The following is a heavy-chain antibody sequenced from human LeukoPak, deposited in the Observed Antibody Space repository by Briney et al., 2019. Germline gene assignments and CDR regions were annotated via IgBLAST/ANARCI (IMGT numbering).Heavy chain of an antibody. J-gene: IGHJ3*01. Sequence: GGSLRLSCAASEFTFSKFPMGWVRQAPGRGLEWVSAISASGDVTFHADSVRGRFTISRDNSKSTLFLQMNDLRVEDTAKFYCAKSLFTSATGTGRAFWGQGTMVSVSS. CDR1: EFTFSKFP. D-gene: IGHD1-1*01. V-gene: IGHV3-23*01. CDR2: ISASGDVT. CDR3: AKSLFTSATGTGRAF.